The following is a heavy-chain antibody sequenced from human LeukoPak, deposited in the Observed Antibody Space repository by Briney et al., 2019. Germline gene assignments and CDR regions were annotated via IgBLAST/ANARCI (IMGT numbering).Heavy chain of an antibody. Sequence: SETLSLTCAVYGGSFSGYYWSWIRQPPGKGLEWIGEINHSGSTNYDPSLKSRVTISVDTSKNQFSLKLSSVTAADTAVYYCARHIRDILSAGSSGYYLFDPWGQGTLVTVSS. CDR2: INHSGST. CDR1: GGSFSGYY. J-gene: IGHJ5*02. V-gene: IGHV4-34*01. D-gene: IGHD3-22*01. CDR3: ARHIRDILSAGSSGYYLFDP.